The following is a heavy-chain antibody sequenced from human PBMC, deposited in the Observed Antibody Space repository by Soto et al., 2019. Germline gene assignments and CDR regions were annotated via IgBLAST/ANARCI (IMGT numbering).Heavy chain of an antibody. V-gene: IGHV4-59*08. Sequence: PSETLSLTCTVSGGSISSYYWSWIRQPPGKGLEWIGYIYYSGSTNYNPSLKSRVTISVDTSKNQFSLKLSSVTAADTAVYYCARHSPGVRGVPIYYFDYWGQGTLVTVSS. CDR2: IYYSGST. J-gene: IGHJ4*02. CDR3: ARHSPGVRGVPIYYFDY. D-gene: IGHD3-10*01. CDR1: GGSISSYY.